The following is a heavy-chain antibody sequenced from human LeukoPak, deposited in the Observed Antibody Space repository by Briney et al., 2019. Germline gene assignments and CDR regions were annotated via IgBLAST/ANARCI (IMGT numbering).Heavy chain of an antibody. V-gene: IGHV3-74*01. J-gene: IGHJ4*02. Sequence: PGGSLRLSCTASGFTFSSDWMHWVRQAPGKGLVWVSRINTDGSNIVYADSVKGRFTISRDNAKNTLYLQMNSLRVEDTAVYYCAREYWESFWGQGTLVTVSS. CDR1: GFTFSSDW. CDR3: AREYWESF. CDR2: INTDGSNI. D-gene: IGHD1-26*01.